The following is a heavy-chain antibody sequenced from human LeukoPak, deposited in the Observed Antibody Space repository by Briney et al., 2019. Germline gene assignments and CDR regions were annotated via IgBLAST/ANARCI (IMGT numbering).Heavy chain of an antibody. Sequence: PGGSLRLSCAASGFTFSSAALTWVRQAPGKGLEWVSTITGSDDKIYYADSVKGRFTIPRDFSRNTVGLQMNSLRIEDTAIYYCAKGPQLYSGYHPDYWGQGTLVTVSS. CDR3: AKGPQLYSGYHPDY. V-gene: IGHV3-23*01. D-gene: IGHD5-12*01. J-gene: IGHJ4*02. CDR2: ITGSDDKI. CDR1: GFTFSSAA.